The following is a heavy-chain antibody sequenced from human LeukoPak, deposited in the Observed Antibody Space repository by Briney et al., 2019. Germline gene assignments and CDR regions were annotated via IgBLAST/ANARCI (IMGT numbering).Heavy chain of an antibody. CDR1: GGSIRSNSYY. J-gene: IGHJ4*02. CDR3: ARQEGVSYFSPGSYFDS. V-gene: IGHV4-39*01. CDR2: IYYSGST. D-gene: IGHD3-10*01. Sequence: SETLPLTCTISGGSIRSNSYYWGWIRQPPGKGLEWIGSIYYSGSTYYSPSLKSRVTISVDSSKNQFSLKLSSVTAADTAVYHCARQEGVSYFSPGSYFDSWGQGALVTVSS.